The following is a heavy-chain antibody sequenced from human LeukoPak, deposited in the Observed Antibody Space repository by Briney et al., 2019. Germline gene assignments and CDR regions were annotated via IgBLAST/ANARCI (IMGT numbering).Heavy chain of an antibody. CDR2: IKSITDGGTA. D-gene: IGHD2/OR15-2a*01. CDR1: GFTFSNVW. J-gene: IGHJ4*02. V-gene: IGHV3-15*01. CDR3: TTDHFA. Sequence: GGSLRLSCAASGFTFSNVWMSWVRQAPGKGLEWVGRIKSITDGGTADYAAPVKGRFTISRDDSENTLYLQMNSLKIEDTAVYYCTTDHFAWGQGTLVTVSS.